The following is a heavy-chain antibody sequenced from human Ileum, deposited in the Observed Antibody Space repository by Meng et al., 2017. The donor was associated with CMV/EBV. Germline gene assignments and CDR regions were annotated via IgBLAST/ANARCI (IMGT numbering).Heavy chain of an antibody. Sequence: SVKVSCKASGGTFSSYSISWVRQAPGQGLEWMGRIIPLLGIANHAQKFQGRVTITADESTSTAYMELSSLRSEDTAVYYCARDKVPRGYSYDDGYNYGMDAWGQGTTVTVSS. CDR1: GGTFSSYS. D-gene: IGHD5-18*01. CDR2: IIPLLGIA. CDR3: ARDKVPRGYSYDDGYNYGMDA. J-gene: IGHJ6*02. V-gene: IGHV1-69*04.